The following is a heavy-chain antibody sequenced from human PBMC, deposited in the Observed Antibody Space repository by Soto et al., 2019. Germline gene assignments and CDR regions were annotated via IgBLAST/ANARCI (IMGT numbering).Heavy chain of an antibody. V-gene: IGHV4-4*02. J-gene: IGHJ6*02. CDR1: GGSISSSNW. CDR2: IYHSGST. D-gene: IGHD6-25*01. CDR3: ARAFSSDYYYYGMDV. Sequence: PSETLSLTCAVSGGSISSSNWWSWVRQPPGKGLEWIGEIYHSGSTNYNPSLKSRVTISVDKSKNQFSLKLSSVTAADTAVYYCARAFSSDYYYYGMDVWGQGTTVTVSS.